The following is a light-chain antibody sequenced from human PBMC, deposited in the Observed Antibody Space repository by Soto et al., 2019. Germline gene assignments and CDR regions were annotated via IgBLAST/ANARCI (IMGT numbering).Light chain of an antibody. CDR2: DAS. V-gene: IGKV3-11*01. Sequence: EIVLTQSPATLSLSPGERATLSCRASQSVSSFLAWYQQKPGQAPRLLIYDASIRATGIPARFSGSGSGTDFTLTISSLEPEDFAVYYCQQGSNWPPGLTVGGGTKVDIK. CDR3: QQGSNWPPGLT. CDR1: QSVSSF. J-gene: IGKJ4*01.